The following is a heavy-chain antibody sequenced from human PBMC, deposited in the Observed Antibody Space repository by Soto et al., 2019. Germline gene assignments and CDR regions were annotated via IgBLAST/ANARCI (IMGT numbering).Heavy chain of an antibody. CDR1: GFTFSSYW. Sequence: TGGSLRLSCVASGFTFSSYWMSWVRQAPGRGLEWVANIKEDGSDKYYVDSVKGRFTISRDNAKNSLSLQMNSLRVEDTAVYYCARDPGIAAAGTVGYFDYWGQGILVTVSS. V-gene: IGHV3-7*01. D-gene: IGHD6-13*01. CDR2: IKEDGSDK. CDR3: ARDPGIAAAGTVGYFDY. J-gene: IGHJ4*02.